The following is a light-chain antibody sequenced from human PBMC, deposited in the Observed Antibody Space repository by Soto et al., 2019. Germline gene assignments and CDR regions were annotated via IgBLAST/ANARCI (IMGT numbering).Light chain of an antibody. Sequence: QSALTQPGSVSGSPGQSITISCTGTSSDIGAYNFVSWYQQHPGKAPKLMLYDVNIRPSGVSNRFSGSKSGNTASLTISGLQAEDEGDYYCTSWTTSTTMIFGGGTKLTVL. CDR2: DVN. CDR1: SSDIGAYNF. V-gene: IGLV2-14*03. CDR3: TSWTTSTTMI. J-gene: IGLJ2*01.